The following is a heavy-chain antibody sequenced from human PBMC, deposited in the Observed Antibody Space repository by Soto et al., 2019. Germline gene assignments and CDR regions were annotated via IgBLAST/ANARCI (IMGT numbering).Heavy chain of an antibody. J-gene: IGHJ6*02. CDR3: ATTIVGAIVFYGMDV. CDR2: IIPIFGTA. CDR1: GGTFSSYA. V-gene: IGHV1-69*13. D-gene: IGHD1-26*01. Sequence: ASVKVSCKASGGTFSSYAISWVRQAPGQGLEWMGGIIPIFGTANYAQKFQGRVTITADESTSTAYMELSSLRSEDTAVYYCATTIVGAIVFYGMDVWGQGTTVTVSS.